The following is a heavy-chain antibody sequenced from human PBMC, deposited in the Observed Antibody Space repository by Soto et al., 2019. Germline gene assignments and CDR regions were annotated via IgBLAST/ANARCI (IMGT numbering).Heavy chain of an antibody. V-gene: IGHV3-30*03. CDR1: GFTFRGYG. CDR3: AREVKWLPTPGYFYGMDA. CDR2: IPRDGSKN. D-gene: IGHD6-19*01. J-gene: IGHJ6*02. Sequence: QEKLVESGGGVVQPGRSLRLSCAASGFTFRGYGMHWVRQAPGKGLEWMAVIPRDGSKNFYEDPVKGRFTIYRDNSKNTLCLQMNSLRGEDTAVYYCAREVKWLPTPGYFYGMDAWGQGTTVIVSS.